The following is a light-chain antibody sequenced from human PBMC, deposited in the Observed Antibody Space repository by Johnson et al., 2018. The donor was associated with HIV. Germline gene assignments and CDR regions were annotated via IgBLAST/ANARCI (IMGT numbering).Light chain of an antibody. J-gene: IGLJ1*01. V-gene: IGLV1-51*02. CDR3: GTWDNSLSAGV. CDR2: ENN. Sequence: QSVLTQPPSVSAAPGQKVTISCSGSSSNIGNNYVSWYQQLPGTAPKLLIYENNKRPSGIPDRFSGSKSGTSATLGLTGLQTGDEADYYCGTWDNSLSAGVFGTGTKVTVL. CDR1: SSNIGNNY.